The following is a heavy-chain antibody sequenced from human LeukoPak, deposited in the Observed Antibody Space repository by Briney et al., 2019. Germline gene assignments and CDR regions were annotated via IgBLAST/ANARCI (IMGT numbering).Heavy chain of an antibody. CDR2: ITSSNNYI. CDR1: GFTFSSYS. CDR3: AKGYSSSWSIDY. V-gene: IGHV3-21*01. Sequence: GGSLRLSCAASGFTFSSYSMNWVRQAPGKGLEWVSSITSSNNYIYYGDSVKGRFTISRDDAKNSLFLQMNSLRAEDTAVYYCAKGYSSSWSIDYWGQGTLVTVSS. J-gene: IGHJ4*02. D-gene: IGHD6-13*01.